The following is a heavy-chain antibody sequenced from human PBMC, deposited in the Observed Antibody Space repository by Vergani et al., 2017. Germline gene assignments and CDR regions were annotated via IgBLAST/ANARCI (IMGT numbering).Heavy chain of an antibody. CDR1: GGSVSGSGYY. D-gene: IGHD2-2*02. V-gene: IGHV4-39*07. CDR3: AXEVPAAISWYFDY. Sequence: QLLLQESGPGVVKPSETLCLICNVSGGSVSGSGYYWGWVRQSPGKGLEWIGTIYYTGTTYYNEAHKSRVTMSVDTSKNQFSLKLSSVTAADTAVYFCAXEVPAAISWYFDYWGQGTLVTVSS. CDR2: IYYTGTT. J-gene: IGHJ4*02.